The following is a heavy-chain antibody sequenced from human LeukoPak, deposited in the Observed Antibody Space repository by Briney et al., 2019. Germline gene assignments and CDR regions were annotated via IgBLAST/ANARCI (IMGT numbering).Heavy chain of an antibody. Sequence: SETLSLTCTVSGGSISSYYWSWIRQPPGKGLEWTGYIYYSGSTNYSPSLKSRVTISVDTSKNQFSLKLSSATAADTAVYYCARGHYYEPFDIWGQGTMVTVSS. CDR2: IYYSGST. V-gene: IGHV4-59*01. D-gene: IGHD3-22*01. CDR3: ARGHYYEPFDI. J-gene: IGHJ3*02. CDR1: GGSISSYY.